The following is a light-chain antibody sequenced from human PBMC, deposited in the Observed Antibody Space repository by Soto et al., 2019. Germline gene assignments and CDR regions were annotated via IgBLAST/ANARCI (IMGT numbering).Light chain of an antibody. CDR3: GTWDSSLSAYV. CDR2: DNN. CDR1: SSNIGNNY. J-gene: IGLJ1*01. V-gene: IGLV1-51*01. Sequence: QSVLTQPPSVSAAPGQKVTISCSGSSSNIGNNYVSWYQQVPGTAPKLLIYDNNKRPSGIPDRFSGSKSGTSATLGITGLQTGDEADYYCGTWDSSLSAYVVGTGTKVTVL.